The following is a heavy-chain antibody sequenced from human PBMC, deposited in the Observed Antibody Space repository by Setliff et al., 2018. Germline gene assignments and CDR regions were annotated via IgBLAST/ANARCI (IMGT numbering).Heavy chain of an antibody. CDR2: MYYSGST. Sequence: SETLSLTCSVSGGSISSGSYYWGWIRQSPGKGLEWIGSMYYSGSTYYNPSLRGRVTLSVDTTKNQFSLKLTSMTAADTAVYFCARHLLIQGTYHFDYWGQGSPVTVSS. V-gene: IGHV4-39*01. D-gene: IGHD1-7*01. CDR1: GGSISSGSYY. CDR3: ARHLLIQGTYHFDY. J-gene: IGHJ4*02.